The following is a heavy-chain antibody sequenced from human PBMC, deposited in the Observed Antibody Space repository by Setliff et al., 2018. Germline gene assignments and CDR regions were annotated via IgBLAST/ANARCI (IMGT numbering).Heavy chain of an antibody. CDR2: IYHNGNT. CDR1: GGSISPYF. Sequence: SETLSLTCTVSGGSISPYFWSWIRQPPGKGLEWIGYIYHNGNTNFNPSLKTRVTMSVDTSKNQFALNLRSVTAADTAVYYCARERTIFGILVISGWFDPWGQGTVVTVSS. J-gene: IGHJ5*02. CDR3: ARERTIFGILVISGWFDP. V-gene: IGHV4-59*01. D-gene: IGHD3-3*01.